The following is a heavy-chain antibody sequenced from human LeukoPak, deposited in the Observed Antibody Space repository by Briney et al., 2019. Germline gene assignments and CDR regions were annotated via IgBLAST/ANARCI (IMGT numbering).Heavy chain of an antibody. CDR2: MRHDGSNK. J-gene: IGHJ6*03. Sequence: GGSLRLSCAASGFTFSSYGMHWVRQAPGKGLEWVAFMRHDGSNKYYADSVRGRFTISRDNSKHTPYLQMNSLRAEDTAVYYCAKDDPYNWYYMDVWGKGTTITVSS. CDR1: GFTFSSYG. CDR3: AKDDPYNWYYMDV. D-gene: IGHD1-20*01. V-gene: IGHV3-30*02.